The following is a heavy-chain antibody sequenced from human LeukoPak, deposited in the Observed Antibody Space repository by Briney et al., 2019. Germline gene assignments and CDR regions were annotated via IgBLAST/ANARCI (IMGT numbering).Heavy chain of an antibody. V-gene: IGHV1-46*01. J-gene: IGHJ4*02. CDR2: INPSGGST. CDR1: GYAFTSYY. D-gene: IGHD6-19*01. Sequence: ASVKVSCKASGYAFTSYYMHWVRQAPGQGLEWMGIINPSGGSTSYAQKFHGRVTMTRDTSTSTVYMELSSLRSEDTAVYYCARFLAVAGDAFDYWGQGTLVTVSS. CDR3: ARFLAVAGDAFDY.